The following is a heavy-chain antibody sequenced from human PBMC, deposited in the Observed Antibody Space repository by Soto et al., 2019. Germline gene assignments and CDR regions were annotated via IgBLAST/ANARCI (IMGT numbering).Heavy chain of an antibody. CDR3: TTGRRFLEWLLSIDY. CDR1: GSTFSNAW. D-gene: IGHD3-3*01. V-gene: IGHV3-15*07. CDR2: IKSKTDGGTT. J-gene: IGHJ4*02. Sequence: EVQLVESGGGLVKPGGSLRLSCAASGSTFSNAWMNWVRQAPGKGLEWVGRIKSKTDGGTTDYAAPVKGRFTISRDDSKNTLYLQMNSLKTEDTAVYYCTTGRRFLEWLLSIDYWGQGTLVTVSS.